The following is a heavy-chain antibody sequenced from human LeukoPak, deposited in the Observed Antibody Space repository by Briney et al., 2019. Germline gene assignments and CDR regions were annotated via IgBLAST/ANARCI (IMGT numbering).Heavy chain of an antibody. J-gene: IGHJ6*02. D-gene: IGHD6-25*01. V-gene: IGHV4-59*08. CDR2: VYYSGST. Sequence: SETLSLTCTVSGDSIRSDYWSWIRQPPGKGLEWIGYVYYSGSTQYNPSLKSRVTISIGTSKKQFSLRLSSVTAADTAEYYCARSRPAAGFVSDYYYAMDIWGQGTTVTVAS. CDR1: GDSIRSDY. CDR3: ARSRPAAGFVSDYYYAMDI.